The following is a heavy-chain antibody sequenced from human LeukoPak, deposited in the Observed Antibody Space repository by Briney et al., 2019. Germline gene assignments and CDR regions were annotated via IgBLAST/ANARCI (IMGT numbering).Heavy chain of an antibody. D-gene: IGHD3-10*01. J-gene: IGHJ4*02. CDR1: GFTFSSYS. Sequence: GGSLRLSCAASGFTFSSYSMNWVRQAPGKGLEWVSYISSSSSTIYYADSVKGRFTISRDNAKNSLYLQMNSLRAEETAVYYCARDPLRFGSDYWGEGTLVTVSS. V-gene: IGHV3-48*01. CDR2: ISSSSSTI. CDR3: ARDPLRFGSDY.